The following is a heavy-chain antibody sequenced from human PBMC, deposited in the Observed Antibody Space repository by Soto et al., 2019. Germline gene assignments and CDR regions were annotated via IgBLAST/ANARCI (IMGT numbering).Heavy chain of an antibody. CDR2: IYYSGST. Sequence: SETLSLTCTVSGGSISSGGYYWSWIRQHPGKGLEWIGYIYYSGSTNYNPSLKSRVTISVDTSKNQFSLKLSSVTAADTAVYYCARGGLLWFGELYRPYYYYGMDVWGQGTTVTVSS. V-gene: IGHV4-31*03. J-gene: IGHJ6*02. D-gene: IGHD3-10*01. CDR1: GGSISSGGYY. CDR3: ARGGLLWFGELYRPYYYYGMDV.